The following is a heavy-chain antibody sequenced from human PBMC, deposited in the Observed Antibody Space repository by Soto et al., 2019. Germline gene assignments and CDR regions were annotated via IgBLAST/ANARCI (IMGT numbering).Heavy chain of an antibody. D-gene: IGHD2-15*01. CDR2: FDPEDGET. Sequence: SXKVSFKVSGYTXTELSRNLVRQAPGKGLEWMGGFDPEDGETIYAQKFKGRVTMTEGTSTDTAYMELSSLRSEATAVYYCAKAPGYCSGGSCYSPYFDYWGQGTLGTVSS. J-gene: IGHJ4*02. CDR1: GYTXTELS. V-gene: IGHV1-24*01. CDR3: AKAPGYCSGGSCYSPYFDY.